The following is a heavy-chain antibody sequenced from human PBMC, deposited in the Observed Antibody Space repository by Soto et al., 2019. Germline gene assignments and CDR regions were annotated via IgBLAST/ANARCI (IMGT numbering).Heavy chain of an antibody. J-gene: IGHJ4*02. CDR3: ARIHDYGDYGEHYFDY. V-gene: IGHV1-18*01. CDR1: GYTFTSYG. Sequence: QVQLVQSGAEVKKPGASVKVSCKASGYTFTSYGISWVRQAPGQGLEWMGWISAYNGNTNYAQKLQGRVTMTTDTSTSTADMELRSLRSDDTAVYYCARIHDYGDYGEHYFDYWGQGTLVTVSS. CDR2: ISAYNGNT. D-gene: IGHD4-17*01.